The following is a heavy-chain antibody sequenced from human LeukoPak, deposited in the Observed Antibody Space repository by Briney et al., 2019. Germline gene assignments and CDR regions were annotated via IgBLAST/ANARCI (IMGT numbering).Heavy chain of an antibody. Sequence: SQTLSLTCTVSGGSISSGSYYWSWIRQPAGKGLEWIGRIYTSGSTNYNPSLKSRVTISVDTSKNQFSLKLSSVTAVDTAVYYCARSGYSSGWYFDYWGQGTLVTVSS. V-gene: IGHV4-61*02. CDR1: GGSISSGSYY. CDR3: ARSGYSSGWYFDY. D-gene: IGHD6-19*01. J-gene: IGHJ4*02. CDR2: IYTSGST.